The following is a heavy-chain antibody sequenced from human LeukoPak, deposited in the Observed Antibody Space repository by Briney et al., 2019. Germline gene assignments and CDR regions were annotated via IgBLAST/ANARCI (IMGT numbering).Heavy chain of an antibody. CDR2: IWYDGSNK. J-gene: IGHJ4*02. CDR3: AAPRPAGWFYFDY. D-gene: IGHD2-15*01. CDR1: GFAFSSYG. V-gene: IGHV3-33*01. Sequence: PGRFLRLSCAASGFAFSSYGMHWVRQAPGKGLEWVAVIWYDGSNKYYADSVKGRFTISRDNSKNTLYLQMNSLRAEDTAVYYCAAPRPAGWFYFDYWGQGTLVTVSS.